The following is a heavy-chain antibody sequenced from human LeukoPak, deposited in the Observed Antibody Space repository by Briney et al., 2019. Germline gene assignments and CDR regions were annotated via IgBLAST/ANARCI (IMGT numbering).Heavy chain of an antibody. J-gene: IGHJ4*02. Sequence: GGSLRLSCAASGFTFSAFAMTWVRQAPGKGLEWVSTITDDGYNTYSADSVKGRFTISRDNSKNTLYLQMNSLRAEDTAVYYCAKVRGLAVAGNNRRNYFDYWGQGTLVTVSS. V-gene: IGHV3-23*01. CDR1: GFTFSAFA. CDR3: AKVRGLAVAGNNRRNYFDY. D-gene: IGHD6-19*01. CDR2: ITDDGYNT.